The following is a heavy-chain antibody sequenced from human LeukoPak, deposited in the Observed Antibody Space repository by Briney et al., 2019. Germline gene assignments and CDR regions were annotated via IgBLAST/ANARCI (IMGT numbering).Heavy chain of an antibody. D-gene: IGHD6-19*01. V-gene: IGHV5-51*01. CDR3: ARHRATGAWSDFDY. CDR1: GYTFTHNW. Sequence: KISCKVSGYTFTHNWIGWVRQKPGRGLEWLGVIFPADSNTAYNSSFRGQVTISADKSIDTAYLQWGSLKASDSAIYYCARHRATGAWSDFDYWGQGTVVTVSS. CDR2: IFPADSNT. J-gene: IGHJ4*02.